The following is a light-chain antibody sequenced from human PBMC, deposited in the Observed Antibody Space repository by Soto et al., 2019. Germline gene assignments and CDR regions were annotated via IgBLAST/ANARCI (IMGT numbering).Light chain of an antibody. CDR3: SSYTSITTLV. V-gene: IGLV2-14*01. J-gene: IGLJ2*01. CDR1: SSDVGGYDY. CDR2: EVS. Sequence: QSVLTQPASVSGSPGQSITISCTGTSSDVGGYDYVSWYQQHPGKAPKLMIYEVSNRRPGVSDRFSGSKSGNTASLTISGLQAGDEADYYCSSYTSITTLVFGGGTKSPS.